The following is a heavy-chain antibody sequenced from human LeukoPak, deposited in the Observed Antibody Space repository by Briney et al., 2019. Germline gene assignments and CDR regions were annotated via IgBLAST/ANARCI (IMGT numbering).Heavy chain of an antibody. CDR3: AKDGSGSYYTYYFDY. CDR2: ISSNGGST. J-gene: IGHJ4*02. V-gene: IGHV3-64D*06. CDR1: GFTFSRYA. D-gene: IGHD3-10*01. Sequence: GGSLRLSCSASGFTFSRYAMHWVRQAPGKGLEYVSAISSNGGSTYYADSVKGRFTISRDNSKNTLYLQMSSLRTEDTAVYYCAKDGSGSYYTYYFDYWGQGTLVTVSS.